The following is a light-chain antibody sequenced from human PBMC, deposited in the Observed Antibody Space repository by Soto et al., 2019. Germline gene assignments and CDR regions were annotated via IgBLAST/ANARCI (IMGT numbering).Light chain of an antibody. J-gene: IGKJ1*01. V-gene: IGKV1-39*01. Sequence: DIQMTQSPSSLSASVGDRVTITCRASQSITYSLNWYQQKPGKAPNLLIYAASTLQSGVPSRFSGRGSGTDFTLTISSLQPEDFASYFCQQSYSTPRTFGQGTKVDIK. CDR1: QSITYS. CDR2: AAS. CDR3: QQSYSTPRT.